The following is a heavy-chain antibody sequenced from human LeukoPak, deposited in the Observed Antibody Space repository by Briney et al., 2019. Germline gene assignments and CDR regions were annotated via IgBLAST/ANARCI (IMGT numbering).Heavy chain of an antibody. J-gene: IGHJ4*02. CDR3: ARDLGTSGFDY. V-gene: IGHV4-59*01. Sequence: PSETLSLTCTVSGGSICSYYWSWIRQPPGKGLEWIGYIYYSGSTNYNPSLKSRVTISVDTSKNQFSLKLSSVTAADTAVYYCARDLGTSGFDYWGQGTLVTVSS. D-gene: IGHD3-16*01. CDR2: IYYSGST. CDR1: GGSICSYY.